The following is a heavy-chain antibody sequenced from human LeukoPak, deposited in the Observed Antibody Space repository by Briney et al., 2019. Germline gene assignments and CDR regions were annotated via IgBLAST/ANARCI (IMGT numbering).Heavy chain of an antibody. V-gene: IGHV4-59*08. CDR2: IYYSGST. Sequence: PSETLSLTCTVSGGSISSYYWSWIRQPPGKGLEWIGYIYYSGSTNYNPSLKSRVTISVDTSKNQFSLKLSSVTAADTAVYYCARQGNDFWSGNMKYYFDYWGQGTLVTVSS. CDR1: GGSISSYY. J-gene: IGHJ4*02. D-gene: IGHD3-3*01. CDR3: ARQGNDFWSGNMKYYFDY.